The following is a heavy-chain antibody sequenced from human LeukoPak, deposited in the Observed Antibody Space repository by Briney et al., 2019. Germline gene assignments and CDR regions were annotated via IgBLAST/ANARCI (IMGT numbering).Heavy chain of an antibody. J-gene: IGHJ6*03. V-gene: IGHV3-21*01. CDR3: ARVAAGAEAHTLHYHYMDV. D-gene: IGHD6-13*01. CDR1: GFTFSIYS. CDR2: ISSTSIYI. Sequence: KSGRSLRLSCAASGFTFSIYSMSWVRQAPGKGLEWVSSISSTSIYIYYAESVRGRFTISRDNAENSLYLQINSLGVEDTAVYSCARVAAGAEAHTLHYHYMDVWGKGTTVTVSS.